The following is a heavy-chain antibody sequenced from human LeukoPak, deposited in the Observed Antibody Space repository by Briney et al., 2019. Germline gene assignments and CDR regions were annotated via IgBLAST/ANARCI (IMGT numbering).Heavy chain of an antibody. CDR1: GFTFSSYS. CDR2: ISSSSSTI. D-gene: IGHD3-10*01. V-gene: IGHV3-48*04. J-gene: IGHJ6*02. CDR3: ARYADALWFGESLYYYYYYGMDV. Sequence: GGSLRLSCAASGFTFSSYSMNWVRQAPGKGLEWVSYISSSSSTIYYADSVKGRFTISRDNAKNSLYLQMNSLRAEDTAVYYCARYADALWFGESLYYYYYYGMDVWGQGTTVTVSS.